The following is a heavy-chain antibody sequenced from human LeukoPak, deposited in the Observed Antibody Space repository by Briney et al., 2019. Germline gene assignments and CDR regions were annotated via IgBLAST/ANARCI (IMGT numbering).Heavy chain of an antibody. CDR2: ISSSSSYI. J-gene: IGHJ1*01. D-gene: IGHD2-15*01. V-gene: IGHV3-21*01. CDR1: GFTFTTYG. CDR3: ARDPPAYCSGGSCYSYFQH. Sequence: GGSLRLSCAASGFTFTTYGMSWVRQAPGKGLEWVSSISSSSSYIYYADSVKGRFTISRDNAKNSLYLQMNSLRAEDTAVYYCARDPPAYCSGGSCYSYFQHWGQGTLVTVSS.